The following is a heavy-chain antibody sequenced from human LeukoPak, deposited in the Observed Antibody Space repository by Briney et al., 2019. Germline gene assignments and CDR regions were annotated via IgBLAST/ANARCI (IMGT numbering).Heavy chain of an antibody. V-gene: IGHV4-59*01. CDR1: GGSISSYY. D-gene: IGHD3-22*01. CDR2: IYYSGST. CDR3: ARDRNYDSSGYQNWFDP. J-gene: IGHJ5*02. Sequence: SETLSLTCTVSGGSISSYYWSWIRRPPGKGLEGIRYIYYSGSTNYNPSLKSRVTISVDTSKNQFSLKLSSVTAADTAVYYCARDRNYDSSGYQNWFDPWGQGTLVTVSS.